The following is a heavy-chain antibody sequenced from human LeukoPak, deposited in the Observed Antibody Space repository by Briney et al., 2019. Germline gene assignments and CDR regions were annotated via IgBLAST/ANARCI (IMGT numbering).Heavy chain of an antibody. V-gene: IGHV3-30*18. CDR2: ISKDESNK. CDR1: GFSFSTFG. CDR3: AKDNPVLEY. Sequence: GGSLRLSSAASGFSFSTFGMHWVRQTPGKGLEWVSHISKDESNKYYADSVKGRFTISRDTSKNTLFLQMNRLRVEDTAVYYCAKDNPVLEYWGQGTLVTVSS. J-gene: IGHJ4*02.